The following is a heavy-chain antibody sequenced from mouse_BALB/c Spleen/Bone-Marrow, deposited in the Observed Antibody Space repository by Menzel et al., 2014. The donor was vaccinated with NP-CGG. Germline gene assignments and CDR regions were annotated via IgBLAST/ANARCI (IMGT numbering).Heavy chain of an antibody. CDR3: SRSGNYGTRYYYAMDY. Sequence: EVQRVESGPGLVKPSQSLSLTCTVTGYSITSDYAWNWIRQFPGNKLEWMGHINYSGSTSYNPSLKSRISITRDTSKNQFFLQLNSVTTEDTATYYCSRSGNYGTRYYYAMDYWGQGTSVTVSS. CDR1: GYSITSDYA. V-gene: IGHV3-2*02. CDR2: INYSGST. J-gene: IGHJ4*01. D-gene: IGHD1-1*01.